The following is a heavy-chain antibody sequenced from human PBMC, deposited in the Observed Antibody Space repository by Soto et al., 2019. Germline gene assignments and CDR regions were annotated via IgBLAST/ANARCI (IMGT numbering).Heavy chain of an antibody. CDR2: IIPISDTT. D-gene: IGHD2-2*01. CDR3: ARSQGSSTSLEIYYYYYYGMDV. CDR1: GGTFSSYA. Sequence: QVQLVQSGAEVKKPGSSVKVSCKASGGTFSSYAISWVRQAPGQGLEWMGGIIPISDTTNYAQKFQGRVTITADESTSTAYMELSSLTSEDTAVYYCARSQGSSTSLEIYYYYYYGMDVCGQGTKVTVSS. J-gene: IGHJ6*02. V-gene: IGHV1-69*01.